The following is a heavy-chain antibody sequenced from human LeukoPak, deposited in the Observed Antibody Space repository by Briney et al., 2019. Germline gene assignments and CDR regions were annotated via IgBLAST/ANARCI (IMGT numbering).Heavy chain of an antibody. D-gene: IGHD3-3*01. Sequence: GGSLRLSCAASGFTFSSYWMHWVRQGPGKGLVWVSLINSDGTSPSYADSVKGRFTISRDNAKNTMYLQLKSLRAEDTAVYYCARGSGYFGYDAYDIWGQGTMVTVSS. J-gene: IGHJ3*02. CDR2: INSDGTSP. CDR1: GFTFSSYW. V-gene: IGHV3-74*01. CDR3: ARGSGYFGYDAYDI.